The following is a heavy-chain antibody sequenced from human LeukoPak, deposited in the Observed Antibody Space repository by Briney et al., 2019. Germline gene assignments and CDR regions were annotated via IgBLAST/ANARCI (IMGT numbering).Heavy chain of an antibody. CDR2: IRSKANSYAT. CDR3: TRRTVAGNYYYMDV. V-gene: IGHV3-73*01. J-gene: IGHJ6*03. Sequence: GGSLKVSCAASGFTFSGSAMHWVRQASGKGLEWVGRIRSKANSYATTYAASVKGRFTISRDDSKNTSYLQMNSLKTEDTAVYYCTRRTVAGNYYYMDVWGKGTTVTVSS. CDR1: GFTFSGSA. D-gene: IGHD6-19*01.